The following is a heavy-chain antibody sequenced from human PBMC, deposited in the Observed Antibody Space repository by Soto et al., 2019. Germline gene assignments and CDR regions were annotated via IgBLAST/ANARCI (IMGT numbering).Heavy chain of an antibody. CDR2: IYPSDSDV. V-gene: IGHV5-51*01. Sequence: PGESLKISCRGSGYRFTSYWIGWVRQMPGKGLEWMGIIYPSDSDVRYSPSFQGQVTISVDKFISTAYLQWSSLRASDTAMYYCARPGRHDAFDIWGHGTMVTVAS. CDR1: GYRFTSYW. CDR3: ARPGRHDAFDI. J-gene: IGHJ3*02.